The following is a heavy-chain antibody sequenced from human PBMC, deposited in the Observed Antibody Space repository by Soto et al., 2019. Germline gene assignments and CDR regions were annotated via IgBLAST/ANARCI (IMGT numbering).Heavy chain of an antibody. CDR1: GGSISSSNW. CDR3: ARAANQLLYRYFDY. Sequence: QVQLQESGPGLVKPSGTLSLTCAVSGGSISSSNWWSWVRQPPGKGLEWIGEIYHSGSTNYNPSLNSRVTISVDKSKNQFSLKLSSVTAADTAVYYCARAANQLLYRYFDYWGQGTLVTVSS. J-gene: IGHJ4*02. CDR2: IYHSGST. D-gene: IGHD2-2*02. V-gene: IGHV4-4*02.